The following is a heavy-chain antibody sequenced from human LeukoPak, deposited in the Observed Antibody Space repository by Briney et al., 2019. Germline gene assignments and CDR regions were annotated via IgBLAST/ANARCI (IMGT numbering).Heavy chain of an antibody. CDR3: ARDSEMGDFDY. Sequence: GGSLRLSCAASGFTFSSYSVNWVRQAPGKGLEWVSYISSSSSTIYYVESVKGRFTISRDNSKNTLYLQMNSLRADDTAVYYCARDSEMGDFDYWDQGTLVTVSS. CDR2: ISSSSSTI. D-gene: IGHD3-16*01. J-gene: IGHJ4*02. V-gene: IGHV3-48*01. CDR1: GFTFSSYS.